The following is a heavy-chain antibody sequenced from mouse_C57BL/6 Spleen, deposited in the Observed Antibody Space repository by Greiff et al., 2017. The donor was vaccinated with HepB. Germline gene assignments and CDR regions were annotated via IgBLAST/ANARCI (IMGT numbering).Heavy chain of an antibody. Sequence: EVQLQQSGAELVRPGASVKLSCTASGFNIKDYYIHWVKQRPEQGLEWIGRIDPEDGDTEYAPKFQGKATMTADTSSNTAYLQLSSLTSEDTAVYYCTTGLRGFPFAYWGQGTLVTVSA. CDR1: GFNIKDYY. D-gene: IGHD3-3*01. CDR3: TTGLRGFPFAY. V-gene: IGHV14-1*01. CDR2: IDPEDGDT. J-gene: IGHJ3*01.